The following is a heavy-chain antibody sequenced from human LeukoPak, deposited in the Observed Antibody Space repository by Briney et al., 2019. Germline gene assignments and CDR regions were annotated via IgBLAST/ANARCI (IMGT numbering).Heavy chain of an antibody. D-gene: IGHD3-10*01. CDR1: GYTFTSYG. Sequence: VASVKVSCKASGYTFTSYGISWVRQAPGQGLEWMGWISAYNGNTSYAQKLQGRVTMTTDTSTSTAYMELRSLRSDDTAVYYCARKVTMVRGIISSKTQSYYGMDVWGQGTTVTVSS. CDR3: ARKVTMVRGIISSKTQSYYGMDV. V-gene: IGHV1-18*01. CDR2: ISAYNGNT. J-gene: IGHJ6*02.